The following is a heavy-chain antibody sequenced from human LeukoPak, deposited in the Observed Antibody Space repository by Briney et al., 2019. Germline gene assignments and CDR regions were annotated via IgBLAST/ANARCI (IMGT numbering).Heavy chain of an antibody. D-gene: IGHD1-1*01. J-gene: IGHJ4*02. CDR3: ARDPRTVRI. V-gene: IGHV3-48*04. Sequence: GGSLRLSCAASGFTFSSYSMNWVRQAPGKGLEWLSYISGNGGVIQYADSVKGRFTISRDNAKNLLYLQMDSLRVEDTAIYYCARDPRTVRIWGQGTLVTVSS. CDR1: GFTFSSYS. CDR2: ISGNGGVI.